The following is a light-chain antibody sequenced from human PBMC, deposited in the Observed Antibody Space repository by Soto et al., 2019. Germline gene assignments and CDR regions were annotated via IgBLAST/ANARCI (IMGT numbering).Light chain of an antibody. J-gene: IGKJ2*01. Sequence: DAVMTQSPLSLSVTLGQPASISCRSSHSLVYSDGNTYLNWFQQRPGQSPRHLIYQVSKRDSGVSDRFSGSGSGTDFTLKISRVEAEDVGVYSCMQGIHSKIFGQGTKVDIK. V-gene: IGKV2-30*01. CDR3: MQGIHSKI. CDR1: HSLVYSDGNTY. CDR2: QVS.